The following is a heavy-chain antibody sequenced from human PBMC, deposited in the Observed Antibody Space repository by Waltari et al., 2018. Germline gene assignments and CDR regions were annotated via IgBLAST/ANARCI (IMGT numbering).Heavy chain of an antibody. CDR3: ARGRGYSYGLDY. CDR2: IKHSGST. V-gene: IGHV4-34*01. Sequence: QVQLQQWGAGLLKPSATLSPTCAVYGGSFSGSYWSGIRQPPGKVLGCIGEIKHSGSTNYNPSLKSRVTISVDTSKNQFSLKLSSVTAADTAVYYCARGRGYSYGLDYWAREPWSPSPQ. D-gene: IGHD5-18*01. J-gene: IGHJ4*02. CDR1: GGSFSGSY.